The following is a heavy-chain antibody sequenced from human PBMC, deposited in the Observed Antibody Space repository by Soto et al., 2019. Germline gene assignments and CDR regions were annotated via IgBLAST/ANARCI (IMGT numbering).Heavy chain of an antibody. CDR1: GGSISSYY. CDR3: ARDRTVGNDYVWGSYRLDWYFDL. CDR2: IYTSGST. Sequence: SETLSLTCTVSGGSISSYYWSWIRQPAGKGLEWIGRIYTSGSTNYNPSLKSRVTMSVDTSKNQFSLKLSSVTAADTAVYYCARDRTVGNDYVWGSYRLDWYFDLWGRGTLVTVSS. J-gene: IGHJ2*01. D-gene: IGHD3-16*02. V-gene: IGHV4-4*07.